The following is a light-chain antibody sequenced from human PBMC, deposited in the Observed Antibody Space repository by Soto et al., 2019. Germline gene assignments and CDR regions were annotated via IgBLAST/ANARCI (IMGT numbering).Light chain of an antibody. V-gene: IGLV2-14*01. CDR2: EVS. CDR3: SSYTRSSIL. Sequence: QSALTQPASVSGSPGQSITISCTGTSSDVGVYNYVSWYQQHPGKAPKLMIYEVSNRPSGVSNRFSGSKSGNTASLTISGLQAEDEAAYYCSSYTRSSILFGGGTKLTVL. J-gene: IGLJ2*01. CDR1: SSDVGVYNY.